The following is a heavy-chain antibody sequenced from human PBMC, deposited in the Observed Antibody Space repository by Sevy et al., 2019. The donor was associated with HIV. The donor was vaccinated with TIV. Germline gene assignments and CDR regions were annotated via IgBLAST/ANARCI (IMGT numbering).Heavy chain of an antibody. CDR3: AKKGWDGYHIPIDY. V-gene: IGHV3-33*06. D-gene: IGHD5-12*01. CDR2: IWYDGSNQ. CDR1: GFTFSSYG. J-gene: IGHJ4*02. Sequence: GGCLRLSCAASGFTFSSYGMHWVRQAPGKGLEWVAVIWYDGSNQYYADSVKGRFTISRDNSKNTLYLQMNSLRVEDTAVYYCAKKGWDGYHIPIDYWGQGTLVTVSS.